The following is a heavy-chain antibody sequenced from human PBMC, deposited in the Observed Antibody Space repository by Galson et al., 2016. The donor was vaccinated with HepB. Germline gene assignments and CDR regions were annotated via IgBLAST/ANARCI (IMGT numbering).Heavy chain of an antibody. CDR3: AKSLYGGMDY. CDR1: GFTFSNYG. V-gene: IGHV3-33*06. J-gene: IGHJ4*02. Sequence: SLRLSCAASGFTFSNYGMHWVRQAPGKGLEWVAIIWYDGSKKYYADSVKGRFTISRDNSKNTLYLQMDSLRGEDTAVYYCAKSLYGGMDYWGQGTLVTVSS. D-gene: IGHD2-8*01. CDR2: IWYDGSKK.